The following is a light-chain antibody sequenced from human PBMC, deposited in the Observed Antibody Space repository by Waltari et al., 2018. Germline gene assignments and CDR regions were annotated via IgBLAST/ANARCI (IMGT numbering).Light chain of an antibody. CDR3: NSRDSSGNLVV. V-gene: IGLV3-19*01. CDR1: SLRSYY. CDR2: GKN. Sequence: SSELTQEPAVSVALGQTVRITCQGDSLRSYYASWYQQKPGQAPVLVIYGKNNRPSGIPDRFSGSSSGNTASLTITGAQAEDEADYYCNSRDSSGNLVVFGGGTKLTVL. J-gene: IGLJ2*01.